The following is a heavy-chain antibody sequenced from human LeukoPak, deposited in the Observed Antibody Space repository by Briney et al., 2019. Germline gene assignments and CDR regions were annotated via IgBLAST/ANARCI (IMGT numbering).Heavy chain of an antibody. D-gene: IGHD6-19*01. CDR2: ISYDGSNK. CDR1: GFTFSSYA. J-gene: IGHJ6*02. CDR3: ARGPQARASSGWNYYYYGMDV. V-gene: IGHV3-30-3*01. Sequence: GRSLRLSCAASGFTFSSYAMHWVRQAPGKGLEWVAVISYDGSNKYYADSVKGRFTISRDNSKNTLYLQMNSLRAEDTAVYYCARGPQARASSGWNYYYYGMDVWGQGTTVTVSS.